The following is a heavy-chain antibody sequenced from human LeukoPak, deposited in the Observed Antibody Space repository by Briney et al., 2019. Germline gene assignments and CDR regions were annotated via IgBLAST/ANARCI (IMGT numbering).Heavy chain of an antibody. CDR1: GFTFSSYG. V-gene: IGHV3-30*18. CDR3: AKGRRRTIVVVTANVKGAFDI. D-gene: IGHD2-21*02. Sequence: PGRSLRLSCAASGFTFSSYGMHWVRQAPGKGLEWVAVISYDGSNKYYADSVKGRFTISRDNSKNTLYLQMNSLRAEDTAVYYCAKGRRRTIVVVTANVKGAFDIWGQGTMVTVSS. CDR2: ISYDGSNK. J-gene: IGHJ3*02.